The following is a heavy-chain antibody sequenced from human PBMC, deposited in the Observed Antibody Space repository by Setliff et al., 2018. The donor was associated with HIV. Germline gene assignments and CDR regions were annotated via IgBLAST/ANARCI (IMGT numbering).Heavy chain of an antibody. CDR3: ASDREEYCGHDCSSPLDN. D-gene: IGHD2-21*02. CDR2: IIPVSGTA. CDR1: GGTFSTYA. J-gene: IGHJ4*02. V-gene: IGHV1-69*05. Sequence: VSCKASGGTFSTYAINWVRRAPGQGLEWLGGIIPVSGTANYAERFQDRVTISTDESKTSVYLQVSSLTSEDTAVYYCASDREEYCGHDCSSPLDNWGPGTLVTVSS.